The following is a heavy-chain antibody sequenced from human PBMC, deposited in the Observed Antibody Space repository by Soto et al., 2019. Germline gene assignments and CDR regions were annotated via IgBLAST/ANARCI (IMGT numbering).Heavy chain of an antibody. D-gene: IGHD3-22*01. CDR3: ARGGAESGYSYIGTFDI. CDR1: GGSISSGSYH. J-gene: IGHJ3*02. CDR2: IYYSGST. Sequence: QVTLQESGPGLVRPSQTLSLTCIVSGGSISSGSYHWTWIRQLPGKGLEWIGYIYYSGSTYYNPSLKSRLSISIDTSESQFSLTLRSVTVADTAVYYCARGGAESGYSYIGTFDIWGQGTVVTVSS. V-gene: IGHV4-31*03.